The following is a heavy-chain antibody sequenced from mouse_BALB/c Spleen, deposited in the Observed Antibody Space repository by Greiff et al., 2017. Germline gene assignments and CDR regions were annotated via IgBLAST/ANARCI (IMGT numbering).Heavy chain of an antibody. CDR2: IYPGSGST. CDR3: TREVY. Sequence: KQPGSELVRPGASVKLSCKASGYTFTSYWMHWVKQRPGQGLEWIGNIYPGSGSTNYDEKFKSKATLTVDTSSSTAYMQLSSLTSEDSAVYYCTREVYWGQGTTLTVSS. J-gene: IGHJ2*01. V-gene: IGHV1S22*01. CDR1: GYTFTSYW.